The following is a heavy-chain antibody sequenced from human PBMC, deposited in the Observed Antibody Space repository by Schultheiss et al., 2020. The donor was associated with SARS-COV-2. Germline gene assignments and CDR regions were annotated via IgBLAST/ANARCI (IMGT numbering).Heavy chain of an antibody. Sequence: GGSLRLSCAASGFTFSSYAMSWVRQAPGKGLEWVSAISGSGGNTFYADSVKGRFTISRDNFKNTLYLQMNSLRAEDTAVYYCAKDKWITTYFDYWGQGTLVTVSS. CDR2: ISGSGGNT. D-gene: IGHD4-11*01. CDR1: GFTFSSYA. CDR3: AKDKWITTYFDY. J-gene: IGHJ4*02. V-gene: IGHV3-23*01.